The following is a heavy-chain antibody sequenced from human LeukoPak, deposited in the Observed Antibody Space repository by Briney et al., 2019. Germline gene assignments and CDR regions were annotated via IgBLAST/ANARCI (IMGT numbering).Heavy chain of an antibody. CDR2: ISPYNGNT. D-gene: IGHD3-3*01. J-gene: IGHJ5*02. CDR1: GYTFTTYG. V-gene: IGHV1-18*01. Sequence: ASVKVSCKASGYTFTTYGISWVRQAPGQGLEWMGWISPYNGNTNYAQKLQGRVTMTTDTSTSIAYMELRSLRSDDTAVYYCARGLEWLTRRHTWFDPWGQGTLVTVSS. CDR3: ARGLEWLTRRHTWFDP.